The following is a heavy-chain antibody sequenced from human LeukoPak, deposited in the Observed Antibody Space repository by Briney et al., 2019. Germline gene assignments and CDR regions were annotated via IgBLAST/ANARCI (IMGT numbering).Heavy chain of an antibody. D-gene: IGHD6-19*01. Sequence: GGSLRLSCGASGLTFRNAWMSWVRQAPGKGLEWVSAISGSGGSTYYADSVKGRFTISRDNSKNTLYLQMNSLRAEDTAVYYCAKDRGQWLALGAFDIWGQGTMVTVSS. V-gene: IGHV3-23*01. CDR1: GLTFRNAW. CDR2: ISGSGGST. J-gene: IGHJ3*02. CDR3: AKDRGQWLALGAFDI.